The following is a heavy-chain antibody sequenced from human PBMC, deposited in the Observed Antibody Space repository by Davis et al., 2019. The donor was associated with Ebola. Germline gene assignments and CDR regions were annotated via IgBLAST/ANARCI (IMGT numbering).Heavy chain of an antibody. J-gene: IGHJ6*02. Sequence: PGGSLRLSCAASGFTFSSYEMNWVRQAPGKGLEWVSYISSSGSTIYYADSVKGRFTISRDNAKNSLYLQMNSLRAEDTAVYYCARDLYRGGDSPAMDVWGQGTTVTVSS. D-gene: IGHD1-26*01. V-gene: IGHV3-48*03. CDR2: ISSSGSTI. CDR1: GFTFSSYE. CDR3: ARDLYRGGDSPAMDV.